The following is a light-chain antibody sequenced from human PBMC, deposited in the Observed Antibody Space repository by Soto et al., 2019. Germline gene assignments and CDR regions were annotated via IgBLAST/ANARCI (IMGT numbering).Light chain of an antibody. Sequence: QSVLTQPPSASEAPRQRVTISCSGSSSNIGTNGVNWYQQLPGKAPKLLIYYDDLLPSGVSDRFSGSKSGTSASLAISGLQSEDEADYYCAAWEDSLNGWVFGGGTKLTVL. CDR3: AAWEDSLNGWV. CDR1: SSNIGTNG. CDR2: YDD. V-gene: IGLV1-36*01. J-gene: IGLJ3*02.